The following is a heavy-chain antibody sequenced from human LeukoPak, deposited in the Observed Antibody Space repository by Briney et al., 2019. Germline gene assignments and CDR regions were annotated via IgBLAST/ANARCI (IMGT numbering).Heavy chain of an antibody. V-gene: IGHV4-34*01. J-gene: IGHJ1*01. D-gene: IGHD3-10*01. CDR1: GGSFSGYY. CDR2: INHSGST. CDR3: ASSSGQH. Sequence: SETLSLTCAVYGGSFSGYYWSWIRQPPGKGLVWIGEINHSGSTNYNPSLKSRVAISVDTSKSQFSLKLSSVTAADTAVYYCASSSGQHWGQGTLVTVSS.